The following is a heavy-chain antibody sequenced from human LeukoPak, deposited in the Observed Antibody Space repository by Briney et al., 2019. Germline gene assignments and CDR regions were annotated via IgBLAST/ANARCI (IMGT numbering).Heavy chain of an antibody. D-gene: IGHD3-22*01. J-gene: IGHJ2*01. CDR3: AREGEYYYDSSGYYGYFDL. Sequence: PSQTLSLTCTVSGGPNSSGSYYWSWIRQPAGKGLEWIGRIYTSGSTNYNPSLKSRVTISVDTSKNQFSLKLSSVTAADTAVYYCAREGEYYYDSSGYYGYFDLWGRGTLVTVSS. V-gene: IGHV4-61*02. CDR1: GGPNSSGSYY. CDR2: IYTSGST.